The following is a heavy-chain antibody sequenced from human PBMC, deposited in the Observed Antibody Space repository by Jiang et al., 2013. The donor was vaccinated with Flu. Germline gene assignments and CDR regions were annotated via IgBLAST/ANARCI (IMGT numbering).Heavy chain of an antibody. V-gene: IGHV4-59*01. J-gene: IGHJ4*02. CDR2: IYYSGST. CDR1: GGSISSYY. D-gene: IGHD5-18*01. Sequence: PGLVKPSETLSLTCTVSGGSISSYYWSWIRQPPGKGLEWIGYIYYSGSTNYNPSLKSRVTISVDTSKNQFSLKLSSVTAADTAVYYCARDVDTAMALDYWGQGTLVTVSS. CDR3: ARDVDTAMALDY.